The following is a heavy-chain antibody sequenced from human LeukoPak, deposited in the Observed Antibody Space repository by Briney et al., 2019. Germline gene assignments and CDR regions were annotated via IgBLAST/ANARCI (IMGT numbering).Heavy chain of an antibody. CDR1: GGSFSGYY. V-gene: IGHV4-34*01. D-gene: IGHD3-22*01. CDR3: ARGGYYDSSGGYYYFDY. Sequence: PSETLSLTCAVYGGSFSGYYWSWIRQPPGKGLEWIGEINHSGSTYYNPSLKSRVTISVDTSKNQFSLKLSSVTAADTAVYYCARGGYYDSSGGYYYFDYWGQGTLVTVSS. J-gene: IGHJ4*02. CDR2: INHSGST.